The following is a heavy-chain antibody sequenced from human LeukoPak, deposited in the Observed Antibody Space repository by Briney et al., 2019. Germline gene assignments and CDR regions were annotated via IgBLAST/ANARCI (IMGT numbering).Heavy chain of an antibody. J-gene: IGHJ6*02. CDR2: ISYDGSNE. CDR3: AKEVVAPYYYGMDV. CDR1: RFTFSSYV. Sequence: GGSLRLSCAASRFTFSSYVMHWVRQAPGKGLEWVAVISYDGSNEYYADSVKGRFTISRNNSKNTLYLQMNSLRGEDTAVYYCAKEVVAPYYYGMDVWGQGTTVTVSS. D-gene: IGHD3-22*01. V-gene: IGHV3-30*18.